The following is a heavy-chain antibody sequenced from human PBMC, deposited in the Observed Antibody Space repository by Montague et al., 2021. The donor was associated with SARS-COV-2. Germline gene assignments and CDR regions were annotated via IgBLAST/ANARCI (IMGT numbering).Heavy chain of an antibody. D-gene: IGHD3-10*01. CDR1: GASFSGYY. Sequence: SETLSLTCHVYGASFSGYYWSWVRQSPGKGLEWIGEVIHSGTTNYNPSLKRRVTISIDSSNYRFSLRLTSLTAADTGVYYCASGEFFYYGSGNYYRSALDDWGQGTTVTVSS. CDR2: VIHSGTT. CDR3: ASGEFFYYGSGNYYRSALDD. J-gene: IGHJ6*02. V-gene: IGHV4-34*12.